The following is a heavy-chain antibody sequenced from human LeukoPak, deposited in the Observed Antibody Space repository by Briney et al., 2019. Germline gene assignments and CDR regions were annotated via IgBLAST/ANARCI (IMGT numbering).Heavy chain of an antibody. J-gene: IGHJ6*02. Sequence: GASVKVSCKASGYTFTSYGISWVRQAPGQGLEWMGWISAYNGNTNYAQKLQGRVTMTTDTSTSTAYMELRSLRSDDTAVYYCARDGPDGVVAAVPVHYYYCGMDVWGQGTTVTVSS. CDR2: ISAYNGNT. D-gene: IGHD2-15*01. CDR3: ARDGPDGVVAAVPVHYYYCGMDV. CDR1: GYTFTSYG. V-gene: IGHV1-18*01.